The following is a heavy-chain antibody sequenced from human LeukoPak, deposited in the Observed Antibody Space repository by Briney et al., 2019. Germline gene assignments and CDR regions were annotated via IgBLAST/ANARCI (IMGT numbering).Heavy chain of an antibody. D-gene: IGHD2-15*01. CDR2: IYYSGST. CDR1: GGSISSRNW. V-gene: IGHV4-4*02. Sequence: KSSETLSLTCAVSGGSISSRNWWNWVRQPPGKGLEWIGSIYYSGSTYYNPSLKSRVTISVDTSKNQFSLKLSSVTAADTAVYYCARVVVAATPELVWFDPWGQGTLVTVSS. CDR3: ARVVVAATPELVWFDP. J-gene: IGHJ5*02.